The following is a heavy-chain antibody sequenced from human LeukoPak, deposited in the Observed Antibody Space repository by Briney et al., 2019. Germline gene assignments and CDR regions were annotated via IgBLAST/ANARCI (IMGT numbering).Heavy chain of an antibody. J-gene: IGHJ3*02. Sequence: GGSLRLSCAASGFTFTSYWMSWVRQAPGKGLEWVANIKQDGSEKYYVDSVKGRFTISRDNSKNTLYLQMNSLRAEDTAVYYCARDRGDDAFDIWGQGTMVTVSS. CDR1: GFTFTSYW. V-gene: IGHV3-7*01. CDR3: ARDRGDDAFDI. CDR2: IKQDGSEK.